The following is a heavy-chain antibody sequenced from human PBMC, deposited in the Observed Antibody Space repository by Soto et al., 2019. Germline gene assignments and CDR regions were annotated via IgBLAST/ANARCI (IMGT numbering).Heavy chain of an antibody. Sequence: QSPARKKKRMGWINGGNGNTYYSEHFQGRVIFTRDTSAGTVYMQLSSLTSEDTAVYYCAGDYSCFSCSHYRDQFTYWGQGALVPGSS. D-gene: IGHD4-17*01. J-gene: IGHJ1*01. CDR3: AGDYSCFSCSHYRDQFTY. V-gene: IGHV1-3*01. CDR2: INGGNGNT.